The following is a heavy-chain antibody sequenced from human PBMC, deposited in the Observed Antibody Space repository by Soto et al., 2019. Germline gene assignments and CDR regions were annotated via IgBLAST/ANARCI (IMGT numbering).Heavy chain of an antibody. V-gene: IGHV3-30-3*01. CDR1: GFTFSSYA. Sequence: QVQLVESGGGVVQPGRSLRLSCAASGFTFSSYAMHWVRQAPGKGLEWVAVISYDGSNKYYADSVKGRFTISRDNSKNTLYLQMNSLRAEDTAVYYCARDPGQWGYIWFDPWGQGTLVTVSS. D-gene: IGHD6-19*01. CDR2: ISYDGSNK. CDR3: ARDPGQWGYIWFDP. J-gene: IGHJ5*02.